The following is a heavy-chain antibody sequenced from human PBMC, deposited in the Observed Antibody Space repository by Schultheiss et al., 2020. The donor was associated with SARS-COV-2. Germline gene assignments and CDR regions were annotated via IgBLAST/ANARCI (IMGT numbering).Heavy chain of an antibody. CDR2: IYTSGST. Sequence: SETLSLTCTVSGGSISSGSYYWSWIRQPAGKGLEWIGRIYTSGSTNYNPSLKSRVTISVDTSKNQFSLKLSSVTAADTAVYYCARMVVAATRAFDIWGQGTMGTVSS. CDR1: GGSISSGSYY. D-gene: IGHD2-15*01. CDR3: ARMVVAATRAFDI. V-gene: IGHV4-61*02. J-gene: IGHJ3*02.